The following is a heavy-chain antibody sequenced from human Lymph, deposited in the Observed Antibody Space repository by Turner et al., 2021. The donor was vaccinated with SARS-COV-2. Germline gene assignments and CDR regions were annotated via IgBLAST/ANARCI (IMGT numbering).Heavy chain of an antibody. CDR1: GFTLSSYS. Sequence: EVQLVESGGGLVQPGGSLRLSCAAYGFTLSSYSMNWVRQAPEKWLECVSYISISSSTIYYADSVTGRLTISRDKAKNSLYLQMNSLRDEDTAVYYCARDRGGYGAYYYGMDVWGQGTTVTVSS. J-gene: IGHJ6*02. V-gene: IGHV3-48*02. CDR3: ARDRGGYGAYYYGMDV. D-gene: IGHD2-15*01. CDR2: ISISSSTI.